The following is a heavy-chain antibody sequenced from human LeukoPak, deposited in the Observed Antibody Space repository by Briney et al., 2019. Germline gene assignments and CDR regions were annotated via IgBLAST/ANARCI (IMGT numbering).Heavy chain of an antibody. CDR2: ISGSGGST. Sequence: GALRLSCAASGFTFSSYAMSWVRQAPGKGLEWVSAISGSGGSTYYADSVKGRFAISRDNSKNTLYLQMNSLRAEDTAVYYCAKRFSPGVDYWGQGTLVTVSS. V-gene: IGHV3-23*01. J-gene: IGHJ4*02. CDR3: AKRFSPGVDY. CDR1: GFTFSSYA. D-gene: IGHD3-16*01.